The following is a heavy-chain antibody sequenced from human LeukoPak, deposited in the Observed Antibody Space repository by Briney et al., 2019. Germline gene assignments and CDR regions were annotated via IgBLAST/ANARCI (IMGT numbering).Heavy chain of an antibody. CDR1: GGFISSSSYF. CDR3: ARPGNPQTSEDYFDY. J-gene: IGHJ4*02. Sequence: PSETLSLTCTVSGGFISSSSYFWGWIRQPPGKGLEWIGSIYYSGSTSYNTSLKSRVTISVDTSKNQFSLKLSSVTAADTAVYYCARPGNPQTSEDYFDYWGQGTLVTVSS. CDR2: IYYSGST. V-gene: IGHV4-39*01.